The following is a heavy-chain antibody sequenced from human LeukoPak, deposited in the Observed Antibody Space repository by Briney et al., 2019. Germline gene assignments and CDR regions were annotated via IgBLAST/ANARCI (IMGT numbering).Heavy chain of an antibody. J-gene: IGHJ5*02. D-gene: IGHD5-12*01. CDR2: IYYSGST. V-gene: IGHV4-59*08. CDR1: GGSISSYY. Sequence: PSETLSLTCTVSGGSISSYYWSWIRQPPGKGLEWIGYIYYSGSTNYNPSLKSRVTISVDTSKNQFSLKLSSVTAADTAVYYCARYSGYDYSWFDPWGQGTLVTVSS. CDR3: ARYSGYDYSWFDP.